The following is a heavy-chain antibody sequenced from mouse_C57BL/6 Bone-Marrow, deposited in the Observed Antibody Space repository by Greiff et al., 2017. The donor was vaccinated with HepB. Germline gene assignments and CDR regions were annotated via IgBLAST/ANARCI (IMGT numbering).Heavy chain of an antibody. CDR3: ARHRDGYYFDY. V-gene: IGHV5-12*01. Sequence: EVQLVESGGGLVQPEGSLKLSCAASGFTFSDYYMYWVRQTPEKRLEWVAYISNGGGSTYYPDTVKGRFTISRDNAKNTLYLQMSRLKSEDTAMYYCARHRDGYYFDYWGQGTTLTVSS. CDR2: ISNGGGST. CDR1: GFTFSDYY. J-gene: IGHJ2*01. D-gene: IGHD2-3*01.